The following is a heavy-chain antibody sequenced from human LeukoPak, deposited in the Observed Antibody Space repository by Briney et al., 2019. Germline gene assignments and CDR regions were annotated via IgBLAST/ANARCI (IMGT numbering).Heavy chain of an antibody. V-gene: IGHV3-21*01. J-gene: IGHJ4*02. Sequence: GGSLRLSCAASGFTFSSYSMNWVRQAPGKGLEWVSSISSSSSYIYYADPVKGRFTISRDNAKNSLYLQMNSLRAEDTAVYYCARGGIGSSWFQYYFDYWGQGTLVTVSS. D-gene: IGHD6-13*01. CDR1: GFTFSSYS. CDR2: ISSSSSYI. CDR3: ARGGIGSSWFQYYFDY.